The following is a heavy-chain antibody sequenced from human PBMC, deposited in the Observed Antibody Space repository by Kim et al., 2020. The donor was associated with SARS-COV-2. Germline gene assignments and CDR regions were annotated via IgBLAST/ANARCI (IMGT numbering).Heavy chain of an antibody. J-gene: IGHJ4*02. CDR3: VRRPDYYDTSGFDY. CDR2: IYPGDSDT. Sequence: GESLKFSCKGSGYIFTSYWIGWVRQMPDKGLEWVGIIYPGDSDTRIGPSFQGRVTISADKSSNTAYLQWSSLQASDSATYYCVRRPDYYDTSGFDYWGLGTLVTVSS. V-gene: IGHV5-51*01. D-gene: IGHD3-22*01. CDR1: GYIFTSYW.